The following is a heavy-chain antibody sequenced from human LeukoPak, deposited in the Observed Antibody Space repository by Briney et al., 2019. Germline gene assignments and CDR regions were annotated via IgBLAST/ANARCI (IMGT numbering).Heavy chain of an antibody. V-gene: IGHV1-18*01. D-gene: IGHD5-18*01. CDR3: ARDRANVDTAMVRGGCFDY. CDR2: ISAYNGNT. CDR1: GYTFTSYG. J-gene: IGHJ4*02. Sequence: ASVKVSCKASGYTFTSYGISWVRQAPGQGLEWMGWISAYNGNTNYAQKLQGRVTMTTDTSTSTAYMELRSLRSDDTAVYYCARDRANVDTAMVRGGCFDYWGQGTLVTVSS.